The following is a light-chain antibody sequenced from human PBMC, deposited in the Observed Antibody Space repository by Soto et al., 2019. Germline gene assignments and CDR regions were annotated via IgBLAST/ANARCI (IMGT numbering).Light chain of an antibody. V-gene: IGKV3D-15*01. CDR1: QSVSSN. CDR3: QHYNSHSEA. Sequence: EIVMTHSPATLSVSPGERATLCCRASQSVSSNLAWYQQKPGQPPRLLIYGASTRATGIPASFSGSGSATDSPPTISRLQPDDFATYYRQHYNSHSEAFGQGTKVDIK. CDR2: GAS. J-gene: IGKJ1*01.